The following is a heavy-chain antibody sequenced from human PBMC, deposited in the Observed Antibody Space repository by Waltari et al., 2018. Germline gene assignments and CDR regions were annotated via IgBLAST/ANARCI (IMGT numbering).Heavy chain of an antibody. CDR3: ARTYSSAWPPLLDY. CDR2: IYGGGGA. CDR1: DGSIPRYY. V-gene: IGHV4-4*07. J-gene: IGHJ4*02. Sequence: QVQLQESGPGLVKPSETLSLTCPVSDGSIPRYYWSWIRQPAGKGLEWIGRIYGGGGADYNPSLRSRVAMSVDTSKSQFSLMMRSVTAADTAIYYCARTYSSAWPPLLDYWGQGTLVTVSS. D-gene: IGHD6-19*01.